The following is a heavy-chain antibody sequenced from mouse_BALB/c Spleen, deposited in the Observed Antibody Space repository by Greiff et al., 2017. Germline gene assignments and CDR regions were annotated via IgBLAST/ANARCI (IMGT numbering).Heavy chain of an antibody. CDR2: IDPANGNT. CDR3: ARSLTGTDFDY. J-gene: IGHJ2*01. CDR1: GFNIKDTY. V-gene: IGHV14-3*02. Sequence: VHVKQSGAELVKPGASVKLSCTASGFNIKDTYMHWVKQRPEQGLEWIGRIDPANGNTKYDPKFQGKATLTADTSSNTAYLQLSSLTSEDTAVYYCARSLTGTDFDYWGQGTTLTVSS. D-gene: IGHD4-1*01.